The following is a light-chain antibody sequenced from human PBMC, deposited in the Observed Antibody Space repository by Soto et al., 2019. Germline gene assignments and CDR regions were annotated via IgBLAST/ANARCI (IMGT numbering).Light chain of an antibody. Sequence: QSVLTQPPSVSAAPGQKVTLSCSGSSSNIGDNEVSWDQQFPGTAPKLLMYANNKRPSGITDRFSGSRSGTSATLGITGLQTGDEADYYCGTWDTSRSGGVFGGGTKLTVL. CDR1: SSNIGDNE. J-gene: IGLJ2*01. CDR3: GTWDTSRSGGV. V-gene: IGLV1-51*01. CDR2: ANN.